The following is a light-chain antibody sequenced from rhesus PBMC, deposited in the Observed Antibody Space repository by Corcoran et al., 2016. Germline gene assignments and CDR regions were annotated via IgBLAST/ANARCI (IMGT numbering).Light chain of an antibody. CDR2: SAS. CDR3: QQLNSYPPA. CDR1: QGISNY. J-gene: IGKJ1*01. V-gene: IGKV1S14*01. Sequence: DIQMTQSPSSLSASVGDTVTITCRASQGISNYLAWYQQKPGKATKPLINSASNLESGVSSRFSASGSGTDFTLTISSLQPEDFAIYCCQQLNSYPPAFGPGTKVDI.